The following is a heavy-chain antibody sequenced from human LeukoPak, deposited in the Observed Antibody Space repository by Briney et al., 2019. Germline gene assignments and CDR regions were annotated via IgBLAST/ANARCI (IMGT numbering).Heavy chain of an antibody. J-gene: IGHJ6*03. D-gene: IGHD7-27*01. CDR1: GYTFTGYY. CDR2: INPNSGGT. Sequence: ASVKVSCKASGYTFTGYYMHWVRQAPGQGLEWMGWINPNSGGTNYAQKFQGRVTMTRDTSISTAYMELSRLRSDDTAVYYCARELGILYYYYYYYMDVWGNGTTVTVSS. V-gene: IGHV1-2*02. CDR3: ARELGILYYYYYYYMDV.